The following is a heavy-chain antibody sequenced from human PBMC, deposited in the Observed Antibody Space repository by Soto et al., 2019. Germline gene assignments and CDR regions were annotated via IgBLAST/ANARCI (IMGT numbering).Heavy chain of an antibody. Sequence: QVQLVQSGAEEKKPGASVKVSCKASGYTFNSYAMHWVRQAPGQRLEWMGWINAGNGNTKYSKKFQGRVTITRDTAASTAYMELSSLRSEDTAVYYCARGSSGGWYDWGQGTLVTVSS. CDR3: ARGSSGGWYD. CDR1: GYTFNSYA. J-gene: IGHJ4*02. D-gene: IGHD6-19*01. CDR2: INAGNGNT. V-gene: IGHV1-3*05.